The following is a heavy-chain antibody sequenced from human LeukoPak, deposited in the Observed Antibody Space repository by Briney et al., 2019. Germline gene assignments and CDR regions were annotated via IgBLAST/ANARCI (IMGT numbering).Heavy chain of an antibody. J-gene: IGHJ4*02. CDR3: ARERSDYYGPGSYYNVGAY. CDR1: GGTFSSYA. V-gene: IGHV1-69*04. Sequence: ASVKVSCKASGGTFSSYAISWVRQAPGQGLEWMGRIIPILGMANYAQKFQGRVTITADKSTSTAYMELSSLRSEDTAVYYCARERSDYYGPGSYYNVGAYWGQGTLVTVSS. CDR2: IIPILGMA. D-gene: IGHD3-10*01.